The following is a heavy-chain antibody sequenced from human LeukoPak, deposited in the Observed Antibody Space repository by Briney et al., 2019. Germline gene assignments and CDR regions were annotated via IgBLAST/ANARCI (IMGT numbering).Heavy chain of an antibody. J-gene: IGHJ4*02. CDR2: IKQDGSEK. CDR3: AKDVYDFWSGYCNSYDY. D-gene: IGHD3-3*01. V-gene: IGHV3-7*01. CDR1: GFTFSSYW. Sequence: PGGSLRLSCAASGFTFSSYWMSWVRQAPGKGLEWVANIKQDGSEKYYVDSVKGRFTISRDNAKNSLYLQMNSLRAEDTAVYYCAKDVYDFWSGYCNSYDYWGQGTLVTVSS.